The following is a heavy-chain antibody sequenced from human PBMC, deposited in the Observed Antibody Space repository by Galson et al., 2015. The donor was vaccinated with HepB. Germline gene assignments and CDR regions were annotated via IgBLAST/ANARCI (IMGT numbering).Heavy chain of an antibody. D-gene: IGHD6-19*01. J-gene: IGHJ4*02. CDR3: ARDLDNGWPDY. CDR2: ISSSSSYI. V-gene: IGHV3-21*01. Sequence: SLRLSCAASGFTFSSYSMNWVRQAPGKGLEWVSSISSSSSYIYYADSVKGRFTISRDSSKNTLYLQMNSLRAEDTAVYFCARDLDNGWPDYWGQGTLVTVSS. CDR1: GFTFSSYS.